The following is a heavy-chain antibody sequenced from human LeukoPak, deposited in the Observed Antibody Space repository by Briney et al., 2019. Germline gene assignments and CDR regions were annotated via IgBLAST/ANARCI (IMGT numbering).Heavy chain of an antibody. V-gene: IGHV3-30*18. D-gene: IGHD6-13*01. Sequence: GGSLRLSCAASGFTFSSYGMHWVRQAPGKGLEWVAVISYDGSNKYYADSVKGRFTISRDNSKNTLYLQMNSLRAEDTAVYYCAKGDVAAADNPHAFDIWGQGTMVTVSS. CDR2: ISYDGSNK. J-gene: IGHJ3*02. CDR1: GFTFSSYG. CDR3: AKGDVAAADNPHAFDI.